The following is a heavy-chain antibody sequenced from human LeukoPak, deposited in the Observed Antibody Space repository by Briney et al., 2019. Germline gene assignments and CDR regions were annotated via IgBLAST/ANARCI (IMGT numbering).Heavy chain of an antibody. V-gene: IGHV1-18*01. J-gene: IGHJ3*02. D-gene: IGHD3-10*01. CDR2: INAYKGKT. Sequence: VASVTVSFTASGYTFTIYGISWVRQAPGQGNGWKGLINAYKGKTNYAQKHQGRGTMTTDTDKSTTYMELKRQRSDDTAVYYCARESYYGSGSYYQREDAFVIWGQGTMVTVSS. CDR3: ARESYYGSGSYYQREDAFVI. CDR1: GYTFTIYG.